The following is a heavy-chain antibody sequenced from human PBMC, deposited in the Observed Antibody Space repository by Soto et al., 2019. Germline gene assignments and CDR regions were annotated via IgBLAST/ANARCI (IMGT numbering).Heavy chain of an antibody. CDR1: GFSLSTIGVG. Sequence: QITLKESGPTLVKPTQTLTLTCTFSGFSLSTIGVGVGWIRQPPGKALEWLALIYWDDDKRYRASLKSRLTVTKDTSKNQVVLTMTNMDPVDTATYYCVQSRCGGDCLQSYSSHSYYGLDVWGQGTTVTVSS. D-gene: IGHD2-21*02. CDR3: VQSRCGGDCLQSYSSHSYYGLDV. CDR2: IYWDDDK. V-gene: IGHV2-5*02. J-gene: IGHJ6*02.